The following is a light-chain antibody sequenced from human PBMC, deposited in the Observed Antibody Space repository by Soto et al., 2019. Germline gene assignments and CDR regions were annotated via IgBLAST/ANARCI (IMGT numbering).Light chain of an antibody. CDR1: QSVSSSF. J-gene: IGKJ4*01. CDR3: QQYCSSPHT. V-gene: IGKV3-20*01. CDR2: DAS. Sequence: EIVLTQSPGTLSLSPRERATISCTASQSVSSSFLAWYQQKPGQAPRLLIYDASSSATGIPDRFSGSGSGTDFTLTISRLEPEDVAVYYCQQYCSSPHTFGGGTKVDIK.